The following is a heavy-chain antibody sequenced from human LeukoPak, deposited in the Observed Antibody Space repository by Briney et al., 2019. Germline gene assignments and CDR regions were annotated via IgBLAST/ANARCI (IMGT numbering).Heavy chain of an antibody. D-gene: IGHD4-17*01. CDR1: GFTFGVLA. J-gene: IGHJ6*02. V-gene: IGHV3-49*04. Sequence: GGSLRLSGTASGFTFGVLARSWVGRAPGKGLGGEGFFRSKAYGGTTEYAASVKGRFTISRDDSKSIAYLQMNSLKTEDTAVYYCTSFQGYGDYYYYGMDVWGQGTTVTVSS. CDR2: FRSKAYGGTT. CDR3: TSFQGYGDYYYYGMDV.